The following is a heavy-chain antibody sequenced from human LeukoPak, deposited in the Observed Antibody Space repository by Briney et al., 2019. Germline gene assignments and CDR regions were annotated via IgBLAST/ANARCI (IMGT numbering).Heavy chain of an antibody. J-gene: IGHJ5*02. D-gene: IGHD3-10*01. CDR3: ARDRYYYGSGSYPLDP. Sequence: SETLSLTCTVSGGSISSYYWSWIRQPAGKGLEWIGRIYTSGSTNYNPSLKSRVTMSVDTSKNQFSLKLSSVTAADTAVYYCARDRYYYGSGSYPLDPWGQGTLVTVSS. CDR2: IYTSGST. CDR1: GGSISSYY. V-gene: IGHV4-4*07.